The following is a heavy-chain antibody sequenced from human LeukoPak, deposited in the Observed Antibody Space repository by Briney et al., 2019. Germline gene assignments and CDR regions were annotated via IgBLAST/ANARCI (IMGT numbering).Heavy chain of an antibody. V-gene: IGHV3-9*01. Sequence: GGSLRLSCAASGFTFDDYAMHWVRQAPGKGLEWVSGISWNSGSIGYADSVKGRFTISRDNSKNTLYLQMNSLRAEDTAVYYCARDTPDCSSTSCPFDYWGQGTLVTVSS. D-gene: IGHD2-2*01. CDR2: ISWNSGSI. J-gene: IGHJ4*02. CDR3: ARDTPDCSSTSCPFDY. CDR1: GFTFDDYA.